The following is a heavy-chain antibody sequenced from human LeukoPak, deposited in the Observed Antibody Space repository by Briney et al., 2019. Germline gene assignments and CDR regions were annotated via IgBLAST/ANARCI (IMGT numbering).Heavy chain of an antibody. V-gene: IGHV4-39*07. Sequence: PSETLSLTCTVSGGSISSSSYYWGWIRQPPGKGLEWIGSIYYSGSTYYNPSLKSRVTISVDTSKNQFSLKLSSVTAADTAVYYCAREPQGLAPDAFDIWGQGTMVTVSS. CDR3: AREPQGLAPDAFDI. CDR2: IYYSGST. CDR1: GGSISSSSYY. J-gene: IGHJ3*02. D-gene: IGHD6-19*01.